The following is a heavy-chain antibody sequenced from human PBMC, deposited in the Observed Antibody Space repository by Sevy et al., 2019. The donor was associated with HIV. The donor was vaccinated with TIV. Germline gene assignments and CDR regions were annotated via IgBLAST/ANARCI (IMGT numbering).Heavy chain of an antibody. CDR2: ISYDGSNT. CDR3: ARESCSGGSCYADY. D-gene: IGHD2-15*01. V-gene: IGHV3-30-3*01. J-gene: IGHJ4*02. Sequence: GGSLRLSCAASGFTFSSYAMHWVRQAPGKGLEWVAVISYDGSNTYYADSVKGRFTISRDNSKNTLYLQMNSLRAEDTAVYYCARESCSGGSCYADYWGQGTLVTVSS. CDR1: GFTFSSYA.